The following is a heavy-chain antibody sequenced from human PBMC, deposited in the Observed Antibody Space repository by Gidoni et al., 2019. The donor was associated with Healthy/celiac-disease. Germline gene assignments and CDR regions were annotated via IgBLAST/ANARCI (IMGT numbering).Heavy chain of an antibody. CDR3: ARAGRGGWYFDL. Sequence: QVQLVQSGAEVKKPGSSVKVHCKASGVTFSSHAISWVRQALGQGLEWMGGIIPIFGTADYTQKFQGRVTITADECTSTAYMELSSLRSEETAVYYCARAGRGGWYFDLWGSGTLVTVSS. V-gene: IGHV1-69*01. D-gene: IGHD2-15*01. CDR2: IIPIFGTA. CDR1: GVTFSSHA. J-gene: IGHJ2*01.